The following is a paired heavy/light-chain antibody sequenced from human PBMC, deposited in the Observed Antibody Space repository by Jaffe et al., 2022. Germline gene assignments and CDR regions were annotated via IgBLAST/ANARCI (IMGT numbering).Heavy chain of an antibody. Sequence: EVQLVETGGGLIQPGGSLRLSCAASGFTVSSNYMSWVRQAPGKGLEWVSVIYSGGSTYYADSVKGRFTISRDNSKNTLYLQMNSLRAEDTAVYYCASPRGRTSGWHDYGDYGIGGDDAFDIWGQGTMVTVSS. J-gene: IGHJ3*02. D-gene: IGHD4-17*01. CDR3: ASPRGRTSGWHDYGDYGIGGDDAFDI. V-gene: IGHV3-53*02. CDR1: GFTVSSNY. CDR2: IYSGGST.
Light chain of an antibody. CDR2: GAS. CDR1: QSVSSSY. J-gene: IGKJ4*01. V-gene: IGKV3-20*01. CDR3: QQYGSSPRLT. Sequence: EIVLTQSPGTLSLSPGERATLSCRASQSVSSSYLAWYQQKPGQAPRLLIYGASSRATGIPDRFSGSGSGTDFTLTISRLEPEDFAVYYCQQYGSSPRLTFGGGTKVEIK.